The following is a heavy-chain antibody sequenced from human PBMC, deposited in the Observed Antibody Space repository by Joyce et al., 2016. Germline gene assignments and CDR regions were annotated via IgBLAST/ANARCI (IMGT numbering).Heavy chain of an antibody. CDR2: ISYDGSNK. D-gene: IGHD6-19*01. Sequence: QVQLVESGGGVVQPGRSLRLSCAASGFTLKYYAMHWVRQAPGKGLEWVAVISYDGSNKYYADSVKGRFTISRDTSKNTLYLQMNSLRAEDTAVYYCARDKAVAENYFDYWGQGALVTVSS. V-gene: IGHV3-30-3*01. CDR3: ARDKAVAENYFDY. J-gene: IGHJ4*02. CDR1: GFTLKYYA.